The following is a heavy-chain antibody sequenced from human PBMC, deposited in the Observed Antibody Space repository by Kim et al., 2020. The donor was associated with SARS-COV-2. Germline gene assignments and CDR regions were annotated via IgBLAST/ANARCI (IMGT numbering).Heavy chain of an antibody. D-gene: IGHD4-17*01. V-gene: IGHV1-18*01. Sequence: ASVKVSCKASGYTFISYGISWVRQAPGQGLEWMGWISAFNGNTNSAQNLEGRVTMTTDTSTSTAYMELRSLRSDDTAVYYCARASAYGAEYYFDYWGQGTLVIVSS. CDR1: GYTFISYG. J-gene: IGHJ4*02. CDR2: ISAFNGNT. CDR3: ARASAYGAEYYFDY.